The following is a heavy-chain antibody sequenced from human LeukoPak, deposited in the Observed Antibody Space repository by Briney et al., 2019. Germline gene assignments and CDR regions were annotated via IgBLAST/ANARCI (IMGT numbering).Heavy chain of an antibody. CDR2: INPNSGGT. CDR3: AREQSWFDY. D-gene: IGHD5-24*01. Sequence: ASVKVSCKASGYTFTGYYMHWVRQAPGQGLEWMGWINPNSGGTNYAQKFQGRVTMTRDTSISTAYMELSGLRSGDTAVYDCAREQSWFDYWGQGTLVTVSS. J-gene: IGHJ4*02. V-gene: IGHV1-2*02. CDR1: GYTFTGYY.